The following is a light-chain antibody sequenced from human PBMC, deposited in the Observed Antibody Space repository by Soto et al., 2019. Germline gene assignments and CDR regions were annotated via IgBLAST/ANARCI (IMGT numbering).Light chain of an antibody. V-gene: IGLV4-60*02. CDR2: LDRSGSY. Sequence: QSVLTQSSSASASLGSSVKLTCILSSGHSTYIIAWHQQQPGKAPRFLMTLDRSGSYNRGSGVPDRFSGSGSGADRYLTISNLQFEDEGDYYCETWYSNTHKVFGGGTQLTVL. CDR1: SGHSTYI. J-gene: IGLJ3*02. CDR3: ETWYSNTHKV.